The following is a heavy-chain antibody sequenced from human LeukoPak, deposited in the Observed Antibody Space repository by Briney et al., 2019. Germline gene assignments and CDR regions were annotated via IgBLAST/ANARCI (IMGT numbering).Heavy chain of an antibody. CDR1: GYSISSGYY. D-gene: IGHD3-3*01. Sequence: SETLSLTCAVSGYSISSGYYWGWIRQPPGKGLEWIGSIYRSGSTYYNPSLKSRVTISVDTSKNQFSLKLSSVTAADTAVYYCARGRGTGYTIFGTYYFDYWGQGTLVTVSS. V-gene: IGHV4-38-2*01. CDR3: ARGRGTGYTIFGTYYFDY. CDR2: IYRSGST. J-gene: IGHJ4*02.